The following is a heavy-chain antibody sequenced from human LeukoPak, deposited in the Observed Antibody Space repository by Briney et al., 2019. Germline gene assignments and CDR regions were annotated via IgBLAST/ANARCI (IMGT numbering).Heavy chain of an antibody. CDR1: GFTFSSYG. J-gene: IGHJ4*02. D-gene: IGHD6-19*01. Sequence: GGTLRLSCAASGFTFSSYGMSWVRQAPGKGLEWVAFLRYDASSKFYADSVKGRFSISRDNSKGTLFLQVNSLRAEDTAVYYCAKDSSNSGWGNYFDYWGQGTLVTVSS. CDR3: AKDSSNSGWGNYFDY. CDR2: LRYDASSK. V-gene: IGHV3-30*02.